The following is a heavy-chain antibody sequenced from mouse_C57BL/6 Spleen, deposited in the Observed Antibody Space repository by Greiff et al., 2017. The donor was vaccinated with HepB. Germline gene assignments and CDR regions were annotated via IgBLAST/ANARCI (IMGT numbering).Heavy chain of an antibody. V-gene: IGHV1-80*01. Sequence: LQESGAELVKPGASVKISCKASGYAFSSYWMNWVKQRPGKGLEWIGQIYPGDGDTNYNGKFKGKATLTADKSSSTAYMQLSSLTSEDSAVYFCARSGVPYFDYWGQGTTLTVSS. CDR1: GYAFSSYW. CDR2: IYPGDGDT. D-gene: IGHD3-1*01. CDR3: ARSGVPYFDY. J-gene: IGHJ2*01.